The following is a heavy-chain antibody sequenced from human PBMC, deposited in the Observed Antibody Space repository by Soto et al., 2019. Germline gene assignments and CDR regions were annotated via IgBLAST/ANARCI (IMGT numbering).Heavy chain of an antibody. CDR1: GGSISSYY. CDR3: ARDKWMLTVANIYDAFDL. V-gene: IGHV4-59*12. Sequence: PSETLSLTCTVSGGSISSYYWSWIRQPPGKGLEWIGYIYYSGSTNYNPSLKSRVTISVDTSKNQFSLKLSSVTAADTAVYYCARDKWMLTVANIYDAFDLWGQGTMVTVSS. D-gene: IGHD4-17*01. J-gene: IGHJ3*01. CDR2: IYYSGST.